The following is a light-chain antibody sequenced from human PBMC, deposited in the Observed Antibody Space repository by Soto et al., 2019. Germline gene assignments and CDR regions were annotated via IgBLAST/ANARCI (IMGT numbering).Light chain of an antibody. Sequence: QSVLTQPASVSGSPGQSITVSCTGSSSDFGDDKYVSWFQQHPGKAPKLMIYEVSRRPSGVSNRFSGSKSANTASLTISGLQAEDEADYYCTSHTASSTWVFGGGTKLTVL. CDR1: SSDFGDDKY. V-gene: IGLV2-14*01. CDR2: EVS. J-gene: IGLJ3*02. CDR3: TSHTASSTWV.